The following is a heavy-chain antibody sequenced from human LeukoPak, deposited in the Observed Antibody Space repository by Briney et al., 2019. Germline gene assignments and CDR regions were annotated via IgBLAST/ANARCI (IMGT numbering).Heavy chain of an antibody. J-gene: IGHJ4*02. CDR1: GFDFSDYA. D-gene: IGHD2-2*01. V-gene: IGHV3-21*05. Sequence: GGSLRLSCEAAGFDFSDYAMTWVRQIPGKGLEWLAYISTKSDAIYYADSVKGRFTISRDNAKNSLYLQMNSLRAEDTAVYYCARGGTYQPLLGYWGQGTLVTVSS. CDR3: ARGGTYQPLLGY. CDR2: ISTKSDAI.